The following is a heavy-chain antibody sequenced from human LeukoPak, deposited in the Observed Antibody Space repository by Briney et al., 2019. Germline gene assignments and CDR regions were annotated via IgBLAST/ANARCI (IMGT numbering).Heavy chain of an antibody. V-gene: IGHV3-13*04. D-gene: IGHD3-16*01. CDR3: ARALPFYGFDY. CDR2: IGSAGDT. Sequence: GGSLRLSCAASGFTFSNYDMHWVRQVAGKGLEWVSGIGSAGDTYYPGSVKGRFTISRENAKNSLYLQINSLRAGNTAVYYCARALPFYGFDYWGQGTLVTVSP. J-gene: IGHJ4*02. CDR1: GFTFSNYD.